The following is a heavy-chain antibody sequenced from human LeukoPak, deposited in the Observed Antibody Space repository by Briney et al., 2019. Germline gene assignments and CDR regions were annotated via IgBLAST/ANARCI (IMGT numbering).Heavy chain of an antibody. Sequence: GGSLRLYCAASGFTFSSYAVSWLRQAPGKGLEWVSAISGSGGSTYYADSVKGRFTISRDNSKNTLYLQMNSLRAEDTAVYYCAKGPGSSGPTGAYYYYYGMDVWGQGTTVTVSS. D-gene: IGHD3-22*01. CDR2: ISGSGGST. V-gene: IGHV3-23*01. CDR1: GFTFSSYA. CDR3: AKGPGSSGPTGAYYYYYGMDV. J-gene: IGHJ6*02.